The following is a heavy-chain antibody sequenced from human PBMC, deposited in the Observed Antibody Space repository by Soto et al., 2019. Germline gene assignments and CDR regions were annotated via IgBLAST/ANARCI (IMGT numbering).Heavy chain of an antibody. CDR3: ARGGFDSPYYFDY. CDR2: IWYDGSNK. V-gene: IGHV3-33*01. CDR1: GFTFSSYG. J-gene: IGHJ4*02. Sequence: GGSLRLSCAASGFTFSSYGMHWVRQAPGKGLEWVAVIWYDGSNKYYADSVKGRFTISRDNSKNTLYLQMNSLRAEDTAVYYCARGGFDSPYYFDYWGQGTLVTVSS. D-gene: IGHD5-12*01.